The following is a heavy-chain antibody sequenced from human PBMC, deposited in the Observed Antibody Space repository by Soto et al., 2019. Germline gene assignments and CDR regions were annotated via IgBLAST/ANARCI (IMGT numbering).Heavy chain of an antibody. D-gene: IGHD2-2*01. CDR3: AKDPPWTVGPLAMDV. CDR2: FSGSGGNM. V-gene: IGHV3-23*01. J-gene: IGHJ6*02. Sequence: VQLQESGPGLVRPSQTLSLTCTVSHGSVSSDPFYWTWIRQHPGKELEWVSTFSGSGGNMYYGEFVKGRFTISRDDPKNTLYLDMNSLRVEDTAVYYCAKDPPWTVGPLAMDVWGQGTTVTVSS. CDR1: HGSVSSDP.